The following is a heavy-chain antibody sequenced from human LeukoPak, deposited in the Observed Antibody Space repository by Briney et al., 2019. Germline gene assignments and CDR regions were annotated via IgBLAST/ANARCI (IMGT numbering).Heavy chain of an antibody. D-gene: IGHD3-3*01. CDR2: MYYSRSP. V-gene: IGHV4-59*01. CDR3: ARSWGDDLWSGYYYYDY. J-gene: IGHJ4*02. Sequence: SETLSLTCTVSGGPIRSNFWTWLRQPPGKGLEWIGYMYYSRSPNYNPSLKSRVTISVDTSKNQFSLKLSSVTAADTAVYYCARSWGDDLWSGYYYYDYWGQGTLVTVSS. CDR1: GGPIRSNF.